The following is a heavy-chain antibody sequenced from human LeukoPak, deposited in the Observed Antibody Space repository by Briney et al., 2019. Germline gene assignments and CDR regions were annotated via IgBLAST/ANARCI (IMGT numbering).Heavy chain of an antibody. V-gene: IGHV3-30*02. J-gene: IGHJ4*02. CDR2: IRYDGNNK. D-gene: IGHD3-22*01. CDR1: EFTFSSFG. CDR3: AKDQYYYDTSGYPIY. Sequence: GGFLRLSCAASEFTFSSFGMHWVRQAPGKRLEWVAFIRYDGNNKYYADSVRGRFTISRDNSKNTLYLEMNSLRAEDTAVYYCAKDQYYYDTSGYPIYWGQGTLVTASS.